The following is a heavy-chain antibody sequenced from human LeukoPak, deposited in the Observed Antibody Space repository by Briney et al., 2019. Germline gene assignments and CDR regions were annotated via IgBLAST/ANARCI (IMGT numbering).Heavy chain of an antibody. J-gene: IGHJ5*02. CDR3: ARMDLSGSGKNWFDP. V-gene: IGHV1-46*01. CDR1: GYTFTSYY. D-gene: IGHD3-10*01. Sequence: ASVKVSCKASGYTFTSYYMHWVRQAPGQGLEWMGLINPSGGSTSYAQKFQGRVTMTRDTSTSTVYMELRSLRSDDTAVYYCARMDLSGSGKNWFDPWGQGALVTVSS. CDR2: INPSGGST.